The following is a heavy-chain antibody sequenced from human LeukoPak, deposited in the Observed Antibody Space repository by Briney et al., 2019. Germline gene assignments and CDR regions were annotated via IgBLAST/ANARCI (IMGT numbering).Heavy chain of an antibody. Sequence: GGSLRLSCAASGFTFSSYAMHWVRQAPGKGLEWVAVISYDGSNKYYADSVKGRFTISRDNSKNTLYLQMNSLRAEDTAVYYCAKLTAGPYAFDIWGQGTMVTVSS. CDR1: GFTFSSYA. J-gene: IGHJ3*02. CDR2: ISYDGSNK. V-gene: IGHV3-30*04. D-gene: IGHD4-23*01. CDR3: AKLTAGPYAFDI.